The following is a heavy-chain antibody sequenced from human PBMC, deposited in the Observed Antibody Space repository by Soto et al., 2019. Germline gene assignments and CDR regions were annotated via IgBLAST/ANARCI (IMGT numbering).Heavy chain of an antibody. CDR2: IDSYGSST. Sequence: EVQLVESGGGLVQPGGSLRLSCVASGFTFSSYWMHWVRQVPGKEPVWVSFIDSYGSSTKYADSVSGRFTISRDNAKNTLYLLMNSLRVEDTAVYYCVRSLGNSDHWGQGTLVTVSS. V-gene: IGHV3-74*03. J-gene: IGHJ4*02. CDR1: GFTFSSYW. CDR3: VRSLGNSDH.